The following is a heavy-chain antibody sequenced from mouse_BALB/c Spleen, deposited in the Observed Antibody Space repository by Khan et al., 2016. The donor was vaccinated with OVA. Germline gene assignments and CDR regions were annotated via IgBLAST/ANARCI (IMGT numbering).Heavy chain of an antibody. D-gene: IGHD3-2*02. CDR2: IYPGTDNS. V-gene: IGHV1S132*01. Sequence: VQLLESGAELVRPGASVKLSCKTSGYIFTSYWIHWVKQTSGQGLEWIAWIYPGTDNSYYNEKFKDKSTLTADKSSSTAYMQLSSLKSEDSDVYICAREEALYHIDHWGQGTTLTVSS. J-gene: IGHJ2*01. CDR3: AREEALYHIDH. CDR1: GYIFTSYW.